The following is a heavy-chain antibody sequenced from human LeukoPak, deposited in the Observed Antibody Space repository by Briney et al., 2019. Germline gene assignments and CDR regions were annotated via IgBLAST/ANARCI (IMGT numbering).Heavy chain of an antibody. Sequence: GRSLRLSCAASGFTFSSYAMHWVRQAPGKGLEWVAVISYDGSNKYYADSVKGRFTISRDNSKNTLYLQMNSLRAEDTAVYYCARKSRADHTFDYWGQGTLVTVSS. V-gene: IGHV3-30*01. CDR1: GFTFSSYA. CDR2: ISYDGSNK. CDR3: ARKSRADHTFDY. J-gene: IGHJ4*02.